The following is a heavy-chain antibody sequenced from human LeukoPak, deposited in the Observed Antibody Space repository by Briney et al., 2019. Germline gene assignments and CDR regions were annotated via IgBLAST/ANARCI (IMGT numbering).Heavy chain of an antibody. CDR1: GFTFSSYW. CDR2: VNGDGGST. Sequence: PGGSLRLSCAASGFTFSSYWMHWVRQAPGKGLVWVSRVNGDGGSTDYGDSVKGRFTISRDNAKNTLYLQMNSLSAEDTGVYYCARTWIGESYWGQGTLVTVSS. J-gene: IGHJ4*02. V-gene: IGHV3-74*01. D-gene: IGHD3-10*01. CDR3: ARTWIGESY.